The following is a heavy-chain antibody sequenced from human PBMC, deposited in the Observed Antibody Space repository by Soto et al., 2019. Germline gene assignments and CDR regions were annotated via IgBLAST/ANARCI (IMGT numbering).Heavy chain of an antibody. CDR3: AKESHTSC. Sequence: EVQLLESGGGLVQPGGSLRLSCAASGFTFSSYAMSWVRQAPGKGLEWVSDISGSGGSTYYADSVKGRFTISRDNSQNTQYLKMKSPGADDRAVYYCAKESHTSCWGQGTLVTVSS. CDR1: GFTFSSYA. CDR2: ISGSGGST. D-gene: IGHD3-16*01. V-gene: IGHV3-23*01. J-gene: IGHJ4*02.